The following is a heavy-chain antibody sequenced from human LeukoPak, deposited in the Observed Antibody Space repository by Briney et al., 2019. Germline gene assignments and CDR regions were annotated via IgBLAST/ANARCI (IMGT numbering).Heavy chain of an antibody. V-gene: IGHV4-30-2*01. CDR3: ASSHDYGDPNWFDP. D-gene: IGHD4-17*01. CDR1: GGSIGSGGYP. Sequence: PSETLSLTCAVSGGSIGSGGYPWSWIRQPPGKGLEWIGYIYHSGSTYYNPSLKSRVTISVDRSKNQFSLKLSSVTAADTAVYYCASSHDYGDPNWFDPWGQGTLVTVSS. J-gene: IGHJ5*02. CDR2: IYHSGST.